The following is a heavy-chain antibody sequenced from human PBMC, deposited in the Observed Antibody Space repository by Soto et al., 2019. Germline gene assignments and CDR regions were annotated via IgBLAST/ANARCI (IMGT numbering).Heavy chain of an antibody. CDR1: GYSLTSYG. CDR2: ISGHDGNT. V-gene: IGHV1-18*01. J-gene: IGHJ4*02. Sequence: QVQLVQSGAEVKMPGASVKVSCKASGYSLTSYGISWVRQAPGQGLERMGWISGHDGNTKYTQKLHGRVTVTTDTSTSTAYMDLRSLRYDDTAVYYCAREYCSSASCYGPDFWGQGTLVTVSS. CDR3: AREYCSSASCYGPDF. D-gene: IGHD2-2*01.